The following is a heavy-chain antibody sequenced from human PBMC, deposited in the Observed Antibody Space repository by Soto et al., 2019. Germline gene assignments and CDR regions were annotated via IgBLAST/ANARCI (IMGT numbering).Heavy chain of an antibody. Sequence: SETLSLTCAVYGGSFSGYYWTWIRQPPGTGLEWIGEIYHSGSTNYNPSLKSRVTISVDKSKNQFSLKLSSVTAADTAVYYCARGSHYYDSSGYYHYWGQGTLVTVSS. CDR2: IYHSGST. CDR3: ARGSHYYDSSGYYHY. V-gene: IGHV4-34*01. D-gene: IGHD3-22*01. J-gene: IGHJ4*02. CDR1: GGSFSGYY.